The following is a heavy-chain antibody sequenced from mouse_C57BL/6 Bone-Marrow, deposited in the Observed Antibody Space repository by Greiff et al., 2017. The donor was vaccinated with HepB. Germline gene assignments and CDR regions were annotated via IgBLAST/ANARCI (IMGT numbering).Heavy chain of an antibody. Sequence: VQLQQPGAELVKPGASVKLSCKASGYTFTSYWMHWVKQRPGQGLEWIGMIHPTSGSTNYNEKFKSKATLTVDKSSSTAYMQLSSLTSEDSAVYYCAREDDYDDAMDYWGQGTSVTVSS. V-gene: IGHV1-64*01. CDR2: IHPTSGST. CDR3: AREDDYDDAMDY. CDR1: GYTFTSYW. J-gene: IGHJ4*01. D-gene: IGHD2-4*01.